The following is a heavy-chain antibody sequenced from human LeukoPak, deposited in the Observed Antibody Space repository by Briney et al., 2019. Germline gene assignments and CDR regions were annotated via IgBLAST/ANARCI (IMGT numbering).Heavy chain of an antibody. Sequence: PGGSLRLSCAASGFTFSSYGMHWVRQAPGKGLEWVAVIWYDGSNKYYADSVKGRFTISRDNSKNTLYLQMNSLRAEDTAVYYCAKGVWFGELLPHPHEYYFDYWGQGTLVTVSS. J-gene: IGHJ4*02. CDR3: AKGVWFGELLPHPHEYYFDY. D-gene: IGHD3-10*01. CDR1: GFTFSSYG. CDR2: IWYDGSNK. V-gene: IGHV3-33*06.